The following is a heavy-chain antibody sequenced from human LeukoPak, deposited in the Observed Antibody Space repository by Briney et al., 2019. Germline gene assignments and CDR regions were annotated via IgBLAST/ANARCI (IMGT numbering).Heavy chain of an antibody. V-gene: IGHV1-18*01. CDR3: ASSLAPWIQLWFYLDY. D-gene: IGHD5-18*01. CDR2: ISAYNGNT. J-gene: IGHJ4*02. CDR1: GYTFTSYG. Sequence: ASVKVSCKASGYTFTSYGISWVRQAPGQGLEWMGWISAYNGNTNYAQKLQGRVTMTTDTSTSTAYMELRSLRSDDTAVYYCASSLAPWIQLWFYLDYWGQGTLVTVSS.